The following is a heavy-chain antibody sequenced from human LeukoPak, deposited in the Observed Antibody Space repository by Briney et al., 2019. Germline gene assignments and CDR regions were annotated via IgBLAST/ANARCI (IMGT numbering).Heavy chain of an antibody. Sequence: SETLSLTCTVSGGSISSSYWSWIRQPPGKGLEWIWYIYYTGSTNYNSSLKSRVTISVDTSKNQFSLKLSSVTAADTAVYYCARLKGYSSGWYPSYYFDYWGQGTLVAVSS. CDR2: IYYTGST. CDR1: GGSISSSY. D-gene: IGHD6-19*01. V-gene: IGHV4-59*08. J-gene: IGHJ4*02. CDR3: ARLKGYSSGWYPSYYFDY.